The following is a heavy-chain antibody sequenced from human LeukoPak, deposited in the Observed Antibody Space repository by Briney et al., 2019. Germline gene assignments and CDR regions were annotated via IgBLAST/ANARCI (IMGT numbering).Heavy chain of an antibody. CDR3: ARDAYYYGSGSYSPKLHY. J-gene: IGHJ4*02. Sequence: GGSLRLSCAASGFTFSSYEMNWVRQAPGKGLEWVSYISSRGSTIYYADSVKGRFTISRDNAKNSLYLQMNSLRAEDTAVYYCARDAYYYGSGSYSPKLHYWGQGTLVTVSS. D-gene: IGHD3-10*01. CDR2: ISSRGSTI. CDR1: GFTFSSYE. V-gene: IGHV3-48*03.